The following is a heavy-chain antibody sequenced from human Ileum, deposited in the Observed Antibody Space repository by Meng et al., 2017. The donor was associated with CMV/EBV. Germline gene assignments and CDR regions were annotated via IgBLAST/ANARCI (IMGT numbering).Heavy chain of an antibody. CDR3: ARGLASGWPDY. V-gene: IGHV4-34*01. J-gene: IGHJ4*02. CDR2: NTHSGRD. Sequence: QVQPPQWCAGLLKPSATRTRPCAVFCGSFTDFSCTWFRQSPGQGLQWIGENTHSGRDYYSSSLTGRATISVDMSKYQFSLKLPSVNAADTAIYYCARGLASGWPDYWGQGTLVTVSS. D-gene: IGHD3-10*01. CDR1: CGSFTDFS.